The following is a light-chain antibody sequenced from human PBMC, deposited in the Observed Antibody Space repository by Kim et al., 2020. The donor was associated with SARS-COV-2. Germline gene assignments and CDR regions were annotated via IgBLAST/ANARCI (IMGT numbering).Light chain of an antibody. J-gene: IGLJ3*02. CDR1: GSDVGGYSY. V-gene: IGLV2-11*01. Sequence: QSALTQPRSVSGSPGQSVTISCTGTGSDVGGYSYVSWYQQHPGKAPKLMIYDVSKWPSGVPDRFSGSKSGTSASLAISGLRSEDEADYYCAAWDDSLSGWVFGGGTQLTVL. CDR3: AAWDDSLSGWV. CDR2: DVS.